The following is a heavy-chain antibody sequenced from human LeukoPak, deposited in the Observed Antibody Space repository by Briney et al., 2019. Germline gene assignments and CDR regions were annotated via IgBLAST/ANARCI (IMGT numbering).Heavy chain of an antibody. CDR3: ARSYDFWSGPSD. J-gene: IGHJ4*02. D-gene: IGHD3-3*01. CDR1: GYTFTSYG. CDR2: ISAYNGNT. Sequence: ASVKVSCKASGYTFTSYGISWVRQAPGQGLEWMGWISAYNGNTNYAQKFQGRVTMTRDTSISTAYMELSRLRSDDTAVYYCARSYDFWSGPSDWGQGTLVTVSS. V-gene: IGHV1-18*01.